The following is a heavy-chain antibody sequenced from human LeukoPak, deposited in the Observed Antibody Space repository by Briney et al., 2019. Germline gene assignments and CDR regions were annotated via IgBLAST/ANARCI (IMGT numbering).Heavy chain of an antibody. V-gene: IGHV1-2*02. D-gene: IGHD1-26*01. CDR3: VRGSTSPRGYFDY. CDR2: INPNSGGT. CDR1: GYTFTGYY. Sequence: GASVKVSCKASGYTFTGYYMHWVRQAPGQGLEWMGWINPNSGGTNYAQKFQGRVTMTRDTSISTAYMELSRLRSEDTAVYYCVRGSTSPRGYFDYWGQGTLVTVSS. J-gene: IGHJ4*02.